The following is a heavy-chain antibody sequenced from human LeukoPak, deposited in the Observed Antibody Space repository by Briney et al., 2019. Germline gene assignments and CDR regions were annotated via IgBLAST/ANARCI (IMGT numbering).Heavy chain of an antibody. CDR3: AKDSKIVGATFRSYHYMDV. J-gene: IGHJ6*03. Sequence: GRSLRPSCAASGFTFSSYAMSWVRQAPGKGLEWVSAIRGSGDRTHYADSVKGRFTISRDNSKNTLYLQMNSLRAEDTAVYYCAKDSKIVGATFRSYHYMDVWGKGTAVTVSS. CDR2: IRGSGDRT. D-gene: IGHD1-26*01. CDR1: GFTFSSYA. V-gene: IGHV3-23*01.